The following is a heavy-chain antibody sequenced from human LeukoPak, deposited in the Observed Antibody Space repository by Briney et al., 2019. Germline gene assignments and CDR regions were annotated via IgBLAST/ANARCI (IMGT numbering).Heavy chain of an antibody. D-gene: IGHD3-16*01. J-gene: IGHJ4*02. CDR3: ARCTFRGVLPVDY. CDR2: IWYDGSNK. Sequence: GGSLRLSCAASGFTFSSYGMHWVRQAPGKGLEWVAVIWYDGSNKYYADSVKGRFTISRDNSKNTLYLQMNSLRAEDTAVYYCARCTFRGVLPVDYWGQGTLVTVSS. V-gene: IGHV3-33*01. CDR1: GFTFSSYG.